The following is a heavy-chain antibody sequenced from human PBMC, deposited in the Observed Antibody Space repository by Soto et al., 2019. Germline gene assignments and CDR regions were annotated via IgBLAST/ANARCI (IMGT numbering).Heavy chain of an antibody. V-gene: IGHV3-43*01. CDR3: AKDIGGYCSGGSCYSGDNYYGMDV. CDR1: GFTFDDYT. CDR2: ISWDGGST. D-gene: IGHD2-15*01. Sequence: EVQLVESGGVVVQPGGSLRLSCAASGFTFDDYTMQWVRQAPGKGLEWVSLISWDGGSTYYAESVKGRFTISRDNSKNSLYLQMNSLRTEDTALYYCAKDIGGYCSGGSCYSGDNYYGMDVWGQGTTVTVSS. J-gene: IGHJ6*02.